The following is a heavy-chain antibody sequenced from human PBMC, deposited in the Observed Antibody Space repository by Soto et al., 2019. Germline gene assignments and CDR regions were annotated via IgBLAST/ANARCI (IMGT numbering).Heavy chain of an antibody. CDR1: GYTFTSYA. J-gene: IGHJ6*02. V-gene: IGHV1-3*01. CDR2: INAGNGNT. Sequence: QVQLVQSGAEVKKPGASVKVSCKASGYTFTSYAMHWVRQAPGQRLEWMGWINAGNGNTKYSQKFQGRVTITRDTSASTAYMELSSLRSEDTAVYYCARGAYSSSWSSWYYYGMDVWGQGTTVTVSS. CDR3: ARGAYSSSWSSWYYYGMDV. D-gene: IGHD6-13*01.